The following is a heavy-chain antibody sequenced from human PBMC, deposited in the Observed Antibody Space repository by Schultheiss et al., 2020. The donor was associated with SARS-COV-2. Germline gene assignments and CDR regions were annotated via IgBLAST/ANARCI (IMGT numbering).Heavy chain of an antibody. Sequence: ETLSLTCAVSGGSISSSNWWSWVRQAPGKGLEWVASISSSSSYIYYADSVKGRFTISRDNSENTLFLQMNSLRAEDTAVYYCARGDYYGSGKPFAKSDYWGQGTLVTVSS. CDR2: ISSSSSYI. CDR3: ARGDYYGSGKPFAKSDY. D-gene: IGHD3-10*01. J-gene: IGHJ4*02. CDR1: GGSISSSN. V-gene: IGHV3-21*01.